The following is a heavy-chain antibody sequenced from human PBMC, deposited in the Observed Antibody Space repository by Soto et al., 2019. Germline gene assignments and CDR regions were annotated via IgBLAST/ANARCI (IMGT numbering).Heavy chain of an antibody. CDR2: INHSGST. D-gene: IGHD3-3*01. Sequence: SETLSLTCAVYGGSFSGYYWSWIRQPPGKGLEWIGEINHSGSTNYNPSLKSRVTISVDTSKNQFSLKLSSVTAADTAVYYCASSRGGYYNTLGRLFDYWGQGTLVTVSS. CDR3: ASSRGGYYNTLGRLFDY. CDR1: GGSFSGYY. V-gene: IGHV4-34*01. J-gene: IGHJ4*02.